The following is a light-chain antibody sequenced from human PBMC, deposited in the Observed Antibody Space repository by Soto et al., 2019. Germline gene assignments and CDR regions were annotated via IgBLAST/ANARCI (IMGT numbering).Light chain of an antibody. V-gene: IGKV3-15*01. CDR3: QQYYNWWT. CDR1: QSVRNN. Sequence: EIVLTQSPGTLSLSPGERARLSCRASQSVRNNYLAWYQQRPGQAPRLLIYGASTRVTGIPARFSGSGSGTEFTLTISSLQSEDFAVYHCQQYYNWWTFGQGTKVDIK. CDR2: GAS. J-gene: IGKJ1*01.